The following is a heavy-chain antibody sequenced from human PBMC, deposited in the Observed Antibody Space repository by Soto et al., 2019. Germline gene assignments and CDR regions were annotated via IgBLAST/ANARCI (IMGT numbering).Heavy chain of an antibody. CDR2: ISYDGGLQ. CDR3: VSDRGYGHASVPYS. D-gene: IGHD5-18*01. CDR1: EFTFTIYG. J-gene: IGHJ4*02. V-gene: IGHV3-30*03. Sequence: QAHLVESGGGGAQPGGSLRLSWAASEFTFTIYGRHWVRRAPATSLGWVAVISYDGGLQHYADSVKGRFTISRDNSKNMVLLQMNSLRAEDTAVYYCVSDRGYGHASVPYSWGQGTLVSVSS.